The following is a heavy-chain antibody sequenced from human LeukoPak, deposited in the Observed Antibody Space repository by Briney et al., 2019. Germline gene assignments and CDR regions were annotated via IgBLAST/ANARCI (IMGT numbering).Heavy chain of an antibody. V-gene: IGHV3-11*01. CDR1: GFTFSDYY. Sequence: PGGSLRLSCAASGFTFSDYYMSWIRQAPGKGLEWVSYISSSGSTIYYADSVKGRFTISRDNSKNTLYLQMNSLRAEDTAVYYCAKAAKHSGWPVFDYWGQGTLVTVSS. J-gene: IGHJ4*02. CDR3: AKAAKHSGWPVFDY. CDR2: ISSSGSTI. D-gene: IGHD6-19*01.